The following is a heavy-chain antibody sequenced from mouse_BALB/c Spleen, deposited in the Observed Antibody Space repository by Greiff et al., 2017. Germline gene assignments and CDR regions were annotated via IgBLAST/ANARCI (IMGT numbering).Heavy chain of an antibody. J-gene: IGHJ1*01. CDR3: ARDYYGSSRYWYFDV. D-gene: IGHD1-1*01. Sequence: EVQGVESGGGLVKPGGSLKLSCAASGFTFSSYAMSWVRQTPEKRLEWVASIGSGGSTYYPDSVKGRFTISRDNARNILYLQMSSLRSEDTAMYYCARDYYGSSRYWYFDVWGAGTTVTVSS. V-gene: IGHV5-6-5*01. CDR1: GFTFSSYA. CDR2: IGSGGST.